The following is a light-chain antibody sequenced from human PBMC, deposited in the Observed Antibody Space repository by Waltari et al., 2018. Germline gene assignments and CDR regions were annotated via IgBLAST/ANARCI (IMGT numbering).Light chain of an antibody. CDR1: GSNTGAGYD. V-gene: IGLV1-40*01. J-gene: IGLJ2*01. CDR3: QSYDRSLSVV. CDR2: GNN. Sequence: QSALTQPPSVSGAPGQRITISCTGSGSNTGAGYDVHWYQQFPGPAPKLLLYGNNNRPSGVPDRFFGSKTGTSASLAITGLQADDEADYYCQSYDRSLSVVFGGGTKLTVL.